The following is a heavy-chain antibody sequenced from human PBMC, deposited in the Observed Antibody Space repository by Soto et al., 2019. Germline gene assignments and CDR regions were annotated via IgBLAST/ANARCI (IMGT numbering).Heavy chain of an antibody. V-gene: IGHV3-23*01. Sequence: EVQLLVSGGGLVQPGGSLRLSCAASRFTFSSYAMNWVRQVPGKGLEWVSYISDSGGRTYYADSVKGRFTISRDNSKNTLYLQMNILRAEDTAIYFCAKDLGYCSGGSCFDCWGRGTLVTVSS. J-gene: IGHJ4*02. D-gene: IGHD2-15*01. CDR1: RFTFSSYA. CDR2: ISDSGGRT. CDR3: AKDLGYCSGGSCFDC.